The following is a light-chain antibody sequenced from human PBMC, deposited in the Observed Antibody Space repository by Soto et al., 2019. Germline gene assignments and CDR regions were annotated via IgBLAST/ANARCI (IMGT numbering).Light chain of an antibody. CDR1: QSVSSSY. CDR3: QQYGSSPIT. V-gene: IGKV3-20*01. J-gene: IGKJ5*01. CDR2: GAS. Sequence: EIVLTQYPGTLSLSPGERATLSCRASQSVSSSYLAWYQQKPGQAPRLLIYGASSRATGIPDRFSGSGSGTDFTLTISRLEPEDFAVYYCQQYGSSPITLGQGTRLEIK.